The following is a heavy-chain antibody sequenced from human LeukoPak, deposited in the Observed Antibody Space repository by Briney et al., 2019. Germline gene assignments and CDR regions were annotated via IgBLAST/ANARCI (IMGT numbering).Heavy chain of an antibody. D-gene: IGHD3-10*01. Sequence: SETLSLTCTVSGGSISGSISGTYWSWVRQPAGKGLDWVGSIHSSGSTKYNPSLKSRVTMSVDTSKNQLFLRLTSVTAADTALYYCARGSQNYYNPFDNWGQGTLVTVSS. CDR3: ARGSQNYYNPFDN. J-gene: IGHJ4*02. CDR1: GGSISGSISGTY. CDR2: IHSSGST. V-gene: IGHV4-4*07.